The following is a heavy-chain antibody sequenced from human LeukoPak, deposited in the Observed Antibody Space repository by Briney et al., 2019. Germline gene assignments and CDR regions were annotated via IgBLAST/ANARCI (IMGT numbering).Heavy chain of an antibody. Sequence: PGGSLRLSCAASGFSFSTYAMSWVRQAPGKGLEWIGEINHSGSTNYNPSLKSRVTISVDTSKNQFSLKLSSVTAADTAVYYCARELDARGYSYGYMFDYWGQGTLVTVSS. CDR1: GFSFSTYA. D-gene: IGHD5-18*01. V-gene: IGHV4-34*01. CDR3: ARELDARGYSYGYMFDY. J-gene: IGHJ4*02. CDR2: INHSGST.